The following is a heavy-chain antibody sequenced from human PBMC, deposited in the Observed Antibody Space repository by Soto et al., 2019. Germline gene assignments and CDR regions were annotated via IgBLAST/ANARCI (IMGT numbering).Heavy chain of an antibody. CDR1: GYTFTSYA. J-gene: IGHJ4*02. D-gene: IGHD4-17*01. CDR3: ARDQVMTTVTTGNFDY. CDR2: INAGNGNT. Sequence: AAVKVSCKASGYTFTSYAMHWVRQAPGQRLEWMGWINAGNGNTKYSQKFQGRVTITRDTSASTAYMELSSLRSEDTAVYYCARDQVMTTVTTGNFDYWGQGTLVTVS. V-gene: IGHV1-3*01.